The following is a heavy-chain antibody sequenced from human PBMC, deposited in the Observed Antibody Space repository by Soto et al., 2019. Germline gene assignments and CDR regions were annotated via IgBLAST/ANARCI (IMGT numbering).Heavy chain of an antibody. CDR1: GFTFSSYA. CDR3: AKYPSPYSSGWGELDY. D-gene: IGHD6-19*01. CDR2: ISGSGGST. J-gene: IGHJ4*02. Sequence: GGSLRLSCAASGFTFSSYAMSWVRQAPGKGLEWVSAISGSGGSTYYADSVKGRFTISRDNSKNTLYLQMNSLRAEDTAVYYCAKYPSPYSSGWGELDYWGQGTLVTVSS. V-gene: IGHV3-23*01.